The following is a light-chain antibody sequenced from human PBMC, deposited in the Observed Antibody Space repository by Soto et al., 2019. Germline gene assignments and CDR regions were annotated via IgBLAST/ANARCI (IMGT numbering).Light chain of an antibody. V-gene: IGKV1-5*03. J-gene: IGKJ1*01. CDR3: QQYNSYSWT. CDR2: AAS. CDR1: QSINTW. Sequence: DIQMTQSPSALSASIGDRITITCRASQSINTWLAWYQQKPGKAPKLLIYAASTLKSGVPSRFSGSGSGTEFTLTISSLQPDDFATYYCQQYNSYSWTFGQGTKVDIK.